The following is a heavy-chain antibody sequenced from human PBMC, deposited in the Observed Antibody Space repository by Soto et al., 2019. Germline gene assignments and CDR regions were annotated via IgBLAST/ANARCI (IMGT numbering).Heavy chain of an antibody. J-gene: IGHJ6*03. CDR2: IYPGDSET. CDR1: GYNFTRNW. CDR3: GRLVWYSYRLEDYYYYMDV. D-gene: IGHD5-18*01. Sequence: GESLKISCKGSGYNFTRNWIAWVRQMPGKGLEWMGIIYPGDSETRYSPSFQGQVTISADKSISTAYLQWSSLKASGTAMYYWGRLVWYSYRLEDYYYYMDVWGKGTTVTVSS. V-gene: IGHV5-51*01.